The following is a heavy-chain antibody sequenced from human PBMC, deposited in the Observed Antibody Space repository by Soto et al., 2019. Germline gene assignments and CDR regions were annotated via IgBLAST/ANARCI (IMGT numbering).Heavy chain of an antibody. J-gene: IGHJ4*02. V-gene: IGHV5-51*01. CDR2: IYPGDSDT. D-gene: IGHD6-19*01. CDR3: ARLAAVAGHFDY. Sequence: GESLKICCKVSGYSFTSYLVGWVRQMPGKGLEWMGIIYPGDSDTRYSPSFQGQVTISADKSISTAYLQWSSLKASDTAMYYCARLAAVAGHFDYWGQGSLVTFS. CDR1: GYSFTSYL.